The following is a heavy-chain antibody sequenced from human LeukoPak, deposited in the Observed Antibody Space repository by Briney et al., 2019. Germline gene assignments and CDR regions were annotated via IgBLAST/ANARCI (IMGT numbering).Heavy chain of an antibody. CDR3: AKARYSSSWYYDY. D-gene: IGHD6-13*01. J-gene: IGHJ4*02. CDR2: ISGSGGGT. Sequence: GGSLRLSCAAPGFTFSSYAMSWVRQAPGKGLEWVSAISGSGGGTYYADSVKGRFTISRDNSKNTLYLQMNSLRAEDTAVYYCAKARYSSSWYYDYWGQGTLVTVSS. V-gene: IGHV3-23*01. CDR1: GFTFSSYA.